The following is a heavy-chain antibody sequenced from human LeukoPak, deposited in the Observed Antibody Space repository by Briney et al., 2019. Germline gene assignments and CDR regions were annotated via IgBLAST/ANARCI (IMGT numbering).Heavy chain of an antibody. CDR2: ISGSGGST. CDR1: GFTFSSYA. V-gene: IGHV3-23*01. D-gene: IGHD1-26*01. CDR3: ARGSGSYFRFDP. Sequence: GGSLRLSCAASGFTFSSYAMSWVRQAPGKGLEWVSAISGSGGSTYYADSVKGRFAISRDNSKNTLYLQMNSLRAEDTAVYYCARGSGSYFRFDPWGQGTLVTVSS. J-gene: IGHJ5*02.